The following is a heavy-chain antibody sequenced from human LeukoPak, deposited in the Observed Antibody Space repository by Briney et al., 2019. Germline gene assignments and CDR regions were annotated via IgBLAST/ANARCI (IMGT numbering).Heavy chain of an antibody. CDR1: GFTFSTYG. CDR3: ARAVGPFDI. J-gene: IGHJ3*02. Sequence: PGGSLRLSCAASGFTFSTYGMHWVRQAPGKGLEWVAVIWFDGSIKYYADSVKGRFTISRDNSKNTLYLQMNSLRAEDTAVYYCARAVGPFDIWRQGTIVIVSS. CDR2: IWFDGSIK. V-gene: IGHV3-33*01.